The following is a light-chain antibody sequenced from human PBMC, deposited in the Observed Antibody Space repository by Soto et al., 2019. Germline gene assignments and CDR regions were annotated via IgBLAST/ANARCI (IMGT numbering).Light chain of an antibody. J-gene: IGKJ1*01. V-gene: IGKV3-20*01. CDR2: GAS. CDR1: QRVSNNY. Sequence: EIVLTQSPGTLSLSPGERATLSCRASQRVSNNYLAWYQQKPGQAPRLLIYGASNRATGIPDRFSGSGSGTDFTLTISRREPEDFAVYYCQQYGSSGTFGQGTKVEIK. CDR3: QQYGSSGT.